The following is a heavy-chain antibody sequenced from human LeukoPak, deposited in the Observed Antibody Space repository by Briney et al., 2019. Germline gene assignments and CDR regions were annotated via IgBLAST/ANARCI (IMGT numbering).Heavy chain of an antibody. D-gene: IGHD1-1*01. Sequence: PGGSLRLSCVASGFTFSGYWMHWVRQAPGMGLVWVSRLNSDGTTINYADSVKGRFTISRDNAKNTVYLQMSGLRDDDTALYFCVRGAGGPRNCVLDYWGQGALVSVSS. CDR3: VRGAGGPRNCVLDY. CDR1: GFTFSGYW. J-gene: IGHJ4*02. CDR2: LNSDGTTI. V-gene: IGHV3-74*01.